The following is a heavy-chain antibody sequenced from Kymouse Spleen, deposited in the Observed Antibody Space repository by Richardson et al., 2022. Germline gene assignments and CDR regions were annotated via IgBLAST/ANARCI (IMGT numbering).Heavy chain of an antibody. CDR3: ARRGGDYGFDY. V-gene: IGHV4-39*01. J-gene: IGHJ4*02. CDR1: GGSISSSSYY. D-gene: IGHD4-17*01. Sequence: QLQLQESGPGLVKPSETLSLTCTVSGGSISSSSYYWGWIRQPPGKGLEWIGSIYYSGSTYYNPSLKSRVTISVDTSKNQFSLKLSSVTAADTAVYYCARRGGDYGFDYWGQGTLVTVSS. CDR2: IYYSGST.